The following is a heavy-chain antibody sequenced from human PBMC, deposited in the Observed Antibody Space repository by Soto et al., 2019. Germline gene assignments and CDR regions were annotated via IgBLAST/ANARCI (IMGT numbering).Heavy chain of an antibody. CDR2: IKSKTDGGTT. D-gene: IGHD2-8*01. CDR1: GFTFSNAW. CDR3: TTDPPLRVCTNGVCYSGVDY. V-gene: IGHV3-15*07. Sequence: GGSLRLSCAASGFTFSNAWMNWVRQAPGKGLEWVGRIKSKTDGGTTDYAAPVKGRFTISRDDSKNTLYLQMNSLKTEDTAVYYCTTDPPLRVCTNGVCYSGVDYWGQGTLVTVSS. J-gene: IGHJ4*02.